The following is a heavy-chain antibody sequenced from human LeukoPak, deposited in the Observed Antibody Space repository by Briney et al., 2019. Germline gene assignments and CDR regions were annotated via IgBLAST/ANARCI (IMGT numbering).Heavy chain of an antibody. J-gene: IGHJ4*02. CDR3: AKSSVVWELNY. D-gene: IGHD1-26*01. CDR2: ISGSGGST. V-gene: IGHV3-23*01. Sequence: PGGSLRLSCAASGLSFSSYAMSWVRQAPGKGLEWVSAISGSGGSTYYADSVKGRFTISRDNSKNTLYLQMNSLRAEDTAVYYCAKSSVVWELNYWGQGTLVTVSS. CDR1: GLSFSSYA.